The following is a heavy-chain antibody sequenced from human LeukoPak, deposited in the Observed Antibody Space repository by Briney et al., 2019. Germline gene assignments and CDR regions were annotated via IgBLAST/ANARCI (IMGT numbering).Heavy chain of an antibody. CDR3: ARGHSSGWNAADY. D-gene: IGHD6-19*01. CDR1: GFTSSDYW. CDR2: IKQDGSEK. V-gene: IGHV3-7*01. J-gene: IGHJ4*02. Sequence: GGSLRLSCAASGFTSSDYWMHWVRQAPGKGLEWVANIKQDGSEKNYVASVKGRFTISRDNAKNSLYLQMNSLRAEDTAVYYCARGHSSGWNAADYWGQGTLVTVSS.